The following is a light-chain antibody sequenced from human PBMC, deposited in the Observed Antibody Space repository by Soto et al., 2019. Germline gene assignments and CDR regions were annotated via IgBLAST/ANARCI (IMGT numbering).Light chain of an antibody. CDR2: STS. CDR1: QSTSSY. CDR3: QQSFSVPPT. J-gene: IGKJ5*01. Sequence: DIQMTQSPSTLSASVGDRVTITCRASQSTSSYLAWYQQKPGKAPKLLIYSTSNLQSGVPSGFSGSGSGTNFSLTISNLQPEDFATYYCQQSFSVPPTFGQGTRLEIK. V-gene: IGKV1-39*01.